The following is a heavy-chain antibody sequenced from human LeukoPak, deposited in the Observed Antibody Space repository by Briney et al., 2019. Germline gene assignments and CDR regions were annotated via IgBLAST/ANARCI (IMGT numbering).Heavy chain of an antibody. CDR2: INSFGNTI. CDR1: GFTFSSYE. J-gene: IGHJ4*02. Sequence: PGGSLRLSCATSGFTFSSYEMNWIRQAPGKGLEWISYINSFGNTIYYADSVRGRFTISRDNPKNSLYLQMTSLRADDTAVYYCASGRGSYSPDYWGQGTLVTVSS. D-gene: IGHD1-26*01. V-gene: IGHV3-48*03. CDR3: ASGRGSYSPDY.